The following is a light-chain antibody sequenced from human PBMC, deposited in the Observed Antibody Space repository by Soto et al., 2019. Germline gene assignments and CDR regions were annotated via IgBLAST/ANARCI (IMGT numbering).Light chain of an antibody. CDR3: QNDNSAPLT. CDR1: QGISKS. V-gene: IGKV1-27*01. CDR2: AAS. Sequence: DIQMTQSPSSLSASVGDTVTITCRASQGISKSLAWFQQKPGRVPQFLIYAASTLQPGVPPRFSGSGSGTDFTLTISSLQPEDVATYYCQNDNSAPLTFGPGTRVEIK. J-gene: IGKJ3*01.